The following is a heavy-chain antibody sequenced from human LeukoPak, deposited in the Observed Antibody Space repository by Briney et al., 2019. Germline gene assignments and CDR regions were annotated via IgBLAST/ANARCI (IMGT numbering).Heavy chain of an antibody. Sequence: GGSLRLSCAASGFTFSGYWMSWVRQAPGKGLEWVANIKRDGSEKYYVDSVKGRFTISRDNAKNSLYLQMNSLRVEDTAVYYCARPPNIAAAGQDWGQGTLVIVSS. V-gene: IGHV3-7*01. D-gene: IGHD6-13*01. J-gene: IGHJ4*02. CDR1: GFTFSGYW. CDR3: ARPPNIAAAGQD. CDR2: IKRDGSEK.